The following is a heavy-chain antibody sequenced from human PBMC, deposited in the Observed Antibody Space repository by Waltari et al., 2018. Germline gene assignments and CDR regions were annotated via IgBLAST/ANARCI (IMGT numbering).Heavy chain of an antibody. CDR3: ARGGDYAYYYYYMDV. Sequence: QVQLQESGPGLVKPSETLSLTCTVSGGSISSYSWSWIRQPPGKGLEWIGYIYYSGSTNYNPSLKSRVTISVDTSKNQFSLKLSSVTAADTAVYYCARGGDYAYYYYYMDVWGKGTTVTVSS. D-gene: IGHD4-17*01. CDR1: GGSISSYS. V-gene: IGHV4-59*01. CDR2: IYYSGST. J-gene: IGHJ6*03.